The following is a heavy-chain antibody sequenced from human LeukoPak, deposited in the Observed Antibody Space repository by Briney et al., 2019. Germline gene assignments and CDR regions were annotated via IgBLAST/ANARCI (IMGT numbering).Heavy chain of an antibody. V-gene: IGHV4-59*12. CDR3: AREGGPYRPLDY. CDR2: IYYNGGT. Sequence: SETLSLTCSVSGGSISNYYWSWIRQPPGKGLEWIGYIYYNGGTNYNPSLKSRVAMSVDTSKNQFSLKLTSVTAADTAVYYCAREGGPYRPLDYSGQGTLVTVSS. CDR1: GGSISNYY. J-gene: IGHJ4*02.